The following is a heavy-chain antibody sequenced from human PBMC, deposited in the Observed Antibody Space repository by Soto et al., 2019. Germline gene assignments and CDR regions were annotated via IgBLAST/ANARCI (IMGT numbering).Heavy chain of an antibody. CDR2: IYSGGST. V-gene: IGHV3-66*01. Sequence: GGSLRLSCAASGFTVSSNYMSWVRQAPGKGLVWVSVIYSGGSTYYADSVKGRFTISRDNSKNTLYLQMNSLRAEDTAVYYCARTDFWSGYSWVENYYYMDVWGKGTTVTVSS. J-gene: IGHJ6*03. D-gene: IGHD3-3*01. CDR1: GFTVSSNY. CDR3: ARTDFWSGYSWVENYYYMDV.